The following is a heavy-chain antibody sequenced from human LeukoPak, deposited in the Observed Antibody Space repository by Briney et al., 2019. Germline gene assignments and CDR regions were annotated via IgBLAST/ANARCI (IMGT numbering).Heavy chain of an antibody. V-gene: IGHV4-4*07. J-gene: IGHJ5*02. Sequence: PGGSLRLSCAASGFTFSSYAMTWIRQPAGKGLEWIGRIHTSGSTNYKPSLQSRVTIAIDTSKNQFSLKLSSVTAADTAVYYCARVWNRGWLDPWGQGTLVTVSS. CDR2: IHTSGST. CDR1: GFTFSSYA. D-gene: IGHD7-27*01. CDR3: ARVWNRGWLDP.